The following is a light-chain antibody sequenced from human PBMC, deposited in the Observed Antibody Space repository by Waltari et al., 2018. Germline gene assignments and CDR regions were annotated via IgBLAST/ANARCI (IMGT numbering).Light chain of an antibody. V-gene: IGLV2-14*01. Sequence: QSALTQPTSVSGSPGQSITISCTGTSNDVGFYNYVSWYQQYPGKVPQFLIYDVSDRPSGVPSRLSGSKSGNTASLTISGLQADDEADYYCNSYTGSSSWVFGGGTKLTVL. CDR3: NSYTGSSSWV. CDR2: DVS. CDR1: SNDVGFYNY. J-gene: IGLJ3*02.